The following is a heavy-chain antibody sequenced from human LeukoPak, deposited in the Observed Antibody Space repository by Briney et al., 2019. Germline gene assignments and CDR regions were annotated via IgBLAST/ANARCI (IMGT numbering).Heavy chain of an antibody. D-gene: IGHD3-22*01. CDR2: IKSKTDGGTT. CDR3: TTGHYYDSSGYYRILDY. J-gene: IGHJ4*02. Sequence: PGGSLRLSCAASGFTFSNAWMSWVRQAPGKGLEWVGRIKSKTDGGTTDYAAPVKGRFTISRDDSKNTLYLQMNSLKTEDTAVYYCTTGHYYDSSGYYRILDYWGQGTLVTVSS. V-gene: IGHV3-15*01. CDR1: GFTFSNAW.